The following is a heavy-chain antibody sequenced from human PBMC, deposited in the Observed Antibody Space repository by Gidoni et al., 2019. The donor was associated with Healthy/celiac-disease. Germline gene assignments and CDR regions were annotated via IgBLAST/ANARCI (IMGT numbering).Heavy chain of an antibody. J-gene: IGHJ6*02. D-gene: IGHD3-10*01. CDR3: ARGPVRYYGSGRTRYSYYYGMDV. V-gene: IGHV4-34*01. Sequence: QVQLQQWGAGLLKPSETLSLTCAVYGGSFSGYYWSWIRQPPGKGLEWIGEINHSGSTNYNPSLKSRVTISVDTSKNQFSLKLSSVTAADTAVYYCARGPVRYYGSGRTRYSYYYGMDVWGQGTTVTVSS. CDR1: GGSFSGYY. CDR2: INHSGST.